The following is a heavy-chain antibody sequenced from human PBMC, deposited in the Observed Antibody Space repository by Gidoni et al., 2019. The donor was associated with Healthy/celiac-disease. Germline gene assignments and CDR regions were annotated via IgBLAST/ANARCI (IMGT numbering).Heavy chain of an antibody. J-gene: IGHJ6*02. CDR3: ARDGGYPPGYYYGMDV. V-gene: IGHV3-33*01. Sequence: QVQLVASGGGLVQPGRSLRLSCAASGFTFSSYGMHWVRQAPGKGLEWVAVIWYNGSKKYYADSVKGRFTTSRDNSKNTLYLQMNSLRAEDTAVYYCARDGGYPPGYYYGMDVWGQGTTVTVSS. CDR1: GFTFSSYG. CDR2: IWYNGSKK. D-gene: IGHD5-18*01.